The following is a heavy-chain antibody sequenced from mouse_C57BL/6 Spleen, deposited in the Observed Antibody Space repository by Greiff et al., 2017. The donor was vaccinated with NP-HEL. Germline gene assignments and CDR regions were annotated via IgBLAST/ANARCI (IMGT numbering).Heavy chain of an antibody. D-gene: IGHD4-1*02. J-gene: IGHJ3*01. Sequence: EVQRVESGGGLVKPGGSLKLSCAASGFTFSSYAMSWVRQTPEKRLEWVATISDGGSYTYYPDNVKGRFTISRDNAKNNLYLQMSHLKSEDTAMYYCARANWDEVSFAYWGQGTLVTVSA. CDR1: GFTFSSYA. CDR3: ARANWDEVSFAY. CDR2: ISDGGSYT. V-gene: IGHV5-4*01.